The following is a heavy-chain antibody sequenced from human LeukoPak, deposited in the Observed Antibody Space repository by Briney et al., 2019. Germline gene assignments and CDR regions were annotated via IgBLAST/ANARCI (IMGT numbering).Heavy chain of an antibody. D-gene: IGHD3-10*02. J-gene: IGHJ6*04. Sequence: GGSLRLSCAASGFPLSSFEMNWFRQPPGRGLGWVSYISSSGSTIYYADSVKGRFTISRDNAKNSLYLQMNSLRAEDTAVYYCAELGITMIGGVWGKGTTVTISS. V-gene: IGHV3-48*03. CDR2: ISSSGSTI. CDR3: AELGITMIGGV. CDR1: GFPLSSFE.